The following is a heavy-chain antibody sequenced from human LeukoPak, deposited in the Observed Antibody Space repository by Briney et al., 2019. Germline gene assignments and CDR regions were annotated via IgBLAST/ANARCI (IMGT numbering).Heavy chain of an antibody. J-gene: IGHJ4*02. CDR1: GGSMRNYY. CDR3: ARGGKATVVTM. CDR2: IYPSRST. Sequence: SETLSLTCTVSGGSMRNYYWSWIRQPAGKGLEWIGRIYPSRSTNYNPSLKSRVTMLIDTSKKQFSLWLSPVTAADTALYYCARGGKATVVTMWGQGILVTVSS. D-gene: IGHD4-23*01. V-gene: IGHV4-4*07.